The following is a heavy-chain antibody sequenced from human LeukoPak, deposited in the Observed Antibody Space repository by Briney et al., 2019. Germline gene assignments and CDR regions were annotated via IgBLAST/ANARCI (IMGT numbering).Heavy chain of an antibody. J-gene: IGHJ4*02. CDR2: IRYDGSNK. V-gene: IGHV3-30*02. D-gene: IGHD3-22*01. CDR1: GFTFSSYG. CDR3: AKDYYDSSGYYY. Sequence: QSGGSLRLSCAASGFTFSSYGMHWVRQAPGKGLEWVAFIRYDGSNKYYADSVKGRFTSSRDNSKNTLYLQMNSLRAEDTAVYYCAKDYYDSSGYYYWGQGTLVTVSS.